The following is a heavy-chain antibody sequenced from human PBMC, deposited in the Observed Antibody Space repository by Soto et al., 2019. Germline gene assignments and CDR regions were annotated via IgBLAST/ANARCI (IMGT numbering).Heavy chain of an antibody. J-gene: IGHJ4*02. CDR3: ASEIDATTATSLDY. CDR2: INADNGNT. D-gene: IGHD4-17*01. V-gene: IGHV1-3*01. Sequence: QVQLVQSGAEVKKPGASVKVSCKASGYTFSGSVMHWVRQAPGQGLEWMGWINADNGNTKYSQKFQGRVTMTGETSASTAYMELSRLRSEDTAIYYCASEIDATTATSLDYWGQGTLVTVSS. CDR1: GYTFSGSV.